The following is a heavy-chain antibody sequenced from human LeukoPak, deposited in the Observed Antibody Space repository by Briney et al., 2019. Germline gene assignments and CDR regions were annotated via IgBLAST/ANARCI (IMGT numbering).Heavy chain of an antibody. J-gene: IGHJ4*02. D-gene: IGHD3-22*01. V-gene: IGHV4-34*01. CDR2: INHSGST. CDR3: ARKDDSSGYYVDQ. CDR1: GGSFSGYY. Sequence: SETLPLTCAVYGGSFSGYYWSWIRQPPGKGLEWIGEINHSGSTNYNPSLKSRVTISVDTSKNQFSLKLSSVTAADTAVYYCARKDDSSGYYVDQWGQGTLVTVSS.